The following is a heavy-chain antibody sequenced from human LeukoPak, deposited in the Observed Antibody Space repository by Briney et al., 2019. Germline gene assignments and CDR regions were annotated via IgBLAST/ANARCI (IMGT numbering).Heavy chain of an antibody. J-gene: IGHJ4*02. CDR3: ARPRYYYDSSGYYYTVDY. Sequence: SETLSLTCAVYGGSFSGYYWSWIRQPPGKGLEWIGEINHSGSTNYNPSLKSRVTISVDTSKNQFSLKLSSVTAADTAVYYCARPRYYYDSSGYYYTVDYWGQGTLVTVSS. V-gene: IGHV4-34*01. CDR2: INHSGST. D-gene: IGHD3-22*01. CDR1: GGSFSGYY.